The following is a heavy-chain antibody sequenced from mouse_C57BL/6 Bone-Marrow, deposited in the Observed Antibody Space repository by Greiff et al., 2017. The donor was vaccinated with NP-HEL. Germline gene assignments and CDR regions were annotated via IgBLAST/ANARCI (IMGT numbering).Heavy chain of an antibody. D-gene: IGHD2-2*01. V-gene: IGHV1-76*01. Sequence: VQRVESGAELVRPGASVKLSCKASGYTFTDYSINWVKQRPGQGLEWIARIYPGSGNTYYNEKFKGKATLTAEKSSSTAYMQLSSLTSEDSAVYFCARWWGYVPFAYWGQGTRVTVSA. CDR1: GYTFTDYS. CDR3: ARWWGYVPFAY. J-gene: IGHJ3*01. CDR2: IYPGSGNT.